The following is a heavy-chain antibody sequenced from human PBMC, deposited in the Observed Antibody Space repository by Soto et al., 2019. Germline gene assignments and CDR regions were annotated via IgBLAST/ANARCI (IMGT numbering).Heavy chain of an antibody. CDR1: GGSVSIGSYY. D-gene: IGHD3-3*01. Sequence: PSETLSLTCTVSGGSVSIGSYYWSCIRQPPGKGLEWIGYIYYSGSTNYNPSLKSRVTISVDTSKNQFSLKLSSVTAADTAVYYCARDVLRFLEWSHIPYYYGMDVWGQGTTVTVSS. CDR2: IYYSGST. J-gene: IGHJ6*02. CDR3: ARDVLRFLEWSHIPYYYGMDV. V-gene: IGHV4-61*01.